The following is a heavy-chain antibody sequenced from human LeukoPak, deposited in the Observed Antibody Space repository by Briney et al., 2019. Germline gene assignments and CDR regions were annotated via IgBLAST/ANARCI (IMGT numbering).Heavy chain of an antibody. J-gene: IGHJ4*02. CDR1: GFRFDSFY. CDR2: ISASGAVP. V-gene: IGHV3-11*04. CDR3: ARSLIVASEDY. D-gene: IGHD3-22*01. Sequence: AGGSLRLSCAASGFRFDSFYMGWIRQVPGKGLDYIALISASGAVPYYAESVKGRFTVSRDNAKNSVSLQMNSLSADDTAVYYCARSLIVASEDYWGQGTPVTVSS.